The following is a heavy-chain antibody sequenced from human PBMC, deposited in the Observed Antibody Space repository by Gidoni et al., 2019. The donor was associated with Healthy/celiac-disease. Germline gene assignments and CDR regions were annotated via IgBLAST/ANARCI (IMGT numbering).Heavy chain of an antibody. CDR1: GFTFSSYG. Sequence: QLQLVESGGGVVQPGRSLRLSCAASGFTFSSYGMHWVRQAPGKGLEWVAVISYDGSNKYYADSVKGRFTISRDNSKNTLYLQMNSLRAEDTAVYYCAKETTYCSSTSCYRWFDPWGQGTLVTVSS. V-gene: IGHV3-30*18. D-gene: IGHD2-2*01. CDR3: AKETTYCSSTSCYRWFDP. J-gene: IGHJ5*02. CDR2: ISYDGSNK.